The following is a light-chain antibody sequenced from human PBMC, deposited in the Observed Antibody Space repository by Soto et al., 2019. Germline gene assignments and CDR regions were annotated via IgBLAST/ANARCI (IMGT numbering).Light chain of an antibody. CDR1: QSISTW. CDR3: QQYAAYPLI. J-gene: IGKJ4*01. CDR2: KAS. Sequence: DIQMTQSPSTLSASVGDRVTITCRASQSISTWLAWYQQKPGKAPNLLIYKASSLQSGVPSRFSGSGSGTEFTLTISSLQPDDFATYYCQQYAAYPLIFGGGTKVEIK. V-gene: IGKV1-5*03.